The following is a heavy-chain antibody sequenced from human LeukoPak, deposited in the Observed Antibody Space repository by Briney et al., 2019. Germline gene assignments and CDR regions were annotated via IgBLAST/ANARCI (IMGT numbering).Heavy chain of an antibody. J-gene: IGHJ3*02. CDR1: GGSISSSSYY. V-gene: IGHV4-39*07. Sequence: SSETLSLTCTVSGGSISSSSYYWGWIRQPPGKGLEWIGSIYYSGSTYYNPSLKSRVTISVDTSKNQFSLKLSSVTAADTAVYYCARGLQLRYFDWSRWKDAFDIWGQGTMVTVSS. CDR3: ARGLQLRYFDWSRWKDAFDI. CDR2: IYYSGST. D-gene: IGHD3-9*01.